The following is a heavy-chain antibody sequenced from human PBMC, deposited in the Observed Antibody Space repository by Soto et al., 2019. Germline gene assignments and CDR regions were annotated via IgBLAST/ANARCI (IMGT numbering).Heavy chain of an antibody. CDR3: ARVGKGFGDLFYFDY. CDR2: INHSGST. D-gene: IGHD3-10*01. Sequence: SETLSLTCAVYGGSFSGYYWSWIRQPPGKGLEWIGEINHSGSTNYNPSLKSRVTISVDTSKNQFSLKLSSVTAADTAVYYCARVGKGFGDLFYFDYWGQGTLVTVSS. J-gene: IGHJ4*02. V-gene: IGHV4-34*01. CDR1: GGSFSGYY.